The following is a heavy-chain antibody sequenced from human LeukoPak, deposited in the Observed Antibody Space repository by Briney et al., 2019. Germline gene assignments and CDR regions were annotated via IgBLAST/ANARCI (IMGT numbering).Heavy chain of an antibody. CDR3: ARGDQYCGGDCQGGDFDY. D-gene: IGHD2-21*02. Sequence: RASVKVSCKASGYTFTGYYMHWVRQAPGQGLEWMGWINPNSGGTNYAQKFQGRVTMTRDTSISTAYMELSRLRSDDTAVYYCARGDQYCGGDCQGGDFDYWGQGTLVTVSS. J-gene: IGHJ4*02. V-gene: IGHV1-2*02. CDR2: INPNSGGT. CDR1: GYTFTGYY.